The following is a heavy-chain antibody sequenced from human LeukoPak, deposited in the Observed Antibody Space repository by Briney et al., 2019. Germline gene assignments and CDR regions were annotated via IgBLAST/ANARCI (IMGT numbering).Heavy chain of an antibody. CDR1: GGTFSSYA. V-gene: IGHV1-69*05. D-gene: IGHD1-26*01. CDR2: IIPIFGTA. J-gene: IGHJ4*02. Sequence: GASVKVSCKASGGTFSSYAISWVRQAPGQGLEWMGRIIPIFGTANYAQKFQGRVTITTDESTSTAYMELSSLRSEDTAVYYCARGSRLSSGSYYGYWRQRTLVTVSS. CDR3: ARGSRLSSGSYYGY.